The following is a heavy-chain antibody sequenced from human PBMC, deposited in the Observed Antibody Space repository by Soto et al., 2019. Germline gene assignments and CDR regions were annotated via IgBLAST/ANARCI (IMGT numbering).Heavy chain of an antibody. CDR1: GYTFTSYA. D-gene: IGHD5-18*01. CDR2: INAGNGNT. V-gene: IGHV1-3*01. CDR3: ARDMVKGWLDSYYYYYGMDV. Sequence: GDSVKVSCKASGYTFTSYAMHWVRQAPGQRLEWMGWINAGNGNTKYSQKFQGRVTITRDTSASTAYMELSSLRSEDTAVYYCARDMVKGWLDSYYYYYGMDVWGQGTTVTVSS. J-gene: IGHJ6*02.